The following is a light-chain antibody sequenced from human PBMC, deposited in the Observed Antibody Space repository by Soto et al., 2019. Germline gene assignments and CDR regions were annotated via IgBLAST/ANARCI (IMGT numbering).Light chain of an antibody. V-gene: IGKV3-15*01. CDR3: QQYNSWPPLT. J-gene: IGKJ4*01. Sequence: EIVLTQSPATLSVSPGERATLSCRASQSVSSNLAWYQQKPGQAPRLLIYGASTRATGIPARFSGSGSATEFTLTISSLQSEDFAVYYCQQYNSWPPLTFGGGTKVEIK. CDR1: QSVSSN. CDR2: GAS.